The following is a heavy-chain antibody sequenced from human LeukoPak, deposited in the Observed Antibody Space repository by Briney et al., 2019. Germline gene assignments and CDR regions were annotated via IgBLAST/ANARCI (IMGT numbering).Heavy chain of an antibody. D-gene: IGHD3-22*01. V-gene: IGHV3-23*01. CDR3: AKDTYYYDSSGYRLVYYFDY. CDR2: ISFSGGST. J-gene: IGHJ4*02. CDR1: GFTFGSYA. Sequence: GGSLRLSCAASGFTFGSYAMSWVRQAPGKGLEWVSGISFSGGSTSYAASVKGRFTISRDNSKNTLYLQMNSLRAEDTAVYYCAKDTYYYDSSGYRLVYYFDYWGQGTLVTVSS.